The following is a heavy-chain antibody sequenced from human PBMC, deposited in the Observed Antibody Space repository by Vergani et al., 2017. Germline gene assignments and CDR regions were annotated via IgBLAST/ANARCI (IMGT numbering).Heavy chain of an antibody. Sequence: QVQLEESGGGVVQPGRSLRLSCAGSGFTLSSHTMHWVRQAPGKGLEWVAFIWYDGSKEYYADSVKGRFTISRDNSKNTVYLQMNNLRAADTAVYYCSRSGYCAHGICYMTYYYYRDVWGKGTAVTVSS. J-gene: IGHJ6*03. D-gene: IGHD2-8*01. CDR2: IWYDGSKE. V-gene: IGHV3-33*01. CDR1: GFTLSSHT. CDR3: SRSGYCAHGICYMTYYYYRDV.